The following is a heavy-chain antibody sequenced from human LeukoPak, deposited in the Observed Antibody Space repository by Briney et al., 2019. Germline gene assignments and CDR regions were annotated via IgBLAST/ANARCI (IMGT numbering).Heavy chain of an antibody. V-gene: IGHV3-7*01. D-gene: IGHD2-21*02. CDR2: INEDGSYK. CDR1: GFTFTSYW. CDR3: ARDATRGGDNDY. Sequence: GSLRLSCAVSGFTFTSYWMSWVRQAPGEGLEWVANINEDGSYKFHADSVKGRLTISRDNSKNSLYLQMSSLRADDTAVYYCARDATRGGDNDYWGQGTRVIVSS. J-gene: IGHJ4*02.